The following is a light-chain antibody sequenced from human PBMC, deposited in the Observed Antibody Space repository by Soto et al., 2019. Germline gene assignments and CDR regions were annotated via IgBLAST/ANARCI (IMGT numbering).Light chain of an antibody. J-gene: IGKJ1*01. V-gene: IGKV1-39*01. CDR2: AAS. Sequence: DFQMTQSPSSLSASVGDRVTITCRASQSISSYLNWYQQKPGQAPKLLIYAASSLQSGVPSRFSGSGSGTDFTLTISSLQPEDFATYYCQQSYSTPPTFGQGTKVEIK. CDR3: QQSYSTPPT. CDR1: QSISSY.